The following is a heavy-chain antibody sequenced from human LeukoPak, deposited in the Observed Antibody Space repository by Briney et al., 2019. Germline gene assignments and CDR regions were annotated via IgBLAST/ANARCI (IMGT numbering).Heavy chain of an antibody. J-gene: IGHJ4*02. D-gene: IGHD1-26*01. CDR2: IYYSGGT. Sequence: PSETLSLACTVSGGSISSNGYYWAWFRQPPGKGLEWIGSIYYSGGTYYNPSLKSRVTISIDTSKNQFSLKLRSVTAADTAVYYCARDGTAFWSQATLVTVSS. V-gene: IGHV4-39*07. CDR3: ARDGTAF. CDR1: GGSISSNGYY.